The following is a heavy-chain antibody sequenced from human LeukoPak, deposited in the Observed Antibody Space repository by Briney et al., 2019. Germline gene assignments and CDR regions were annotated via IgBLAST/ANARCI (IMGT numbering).Heavy chain of an antibody. Sequence: GGSLRLSCAASGFTFSNYWMHWVRQAPGKGLVWVSRINSDGSSTCYADSVKGRFTISRDNAKNTLYLQMNSLRAEDTAVYYCARESCSGGSCDPDPWGQGTLVTVSS. CDR1: GFTFSNYW. V-gene: IGHV3-74*01. CDR2: INSDGSST. J-gene: IGHJ5*02. CDR3: ARESCSGGSCDPDP. D-gene: IGHD2-15*01.